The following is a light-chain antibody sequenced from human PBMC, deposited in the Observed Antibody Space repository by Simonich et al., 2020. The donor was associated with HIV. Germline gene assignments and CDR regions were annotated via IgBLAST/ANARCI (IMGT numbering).Light chain of an antibody. Sequence: EIVMTQSPAPLSVSPGERATLSCRASQSVTNNLAWYQQKPGQAPRLLIYGAYTRATGIPARFSGSGSGTEFTLTISSMQSEDFAVYYCQQYNDWPLYTFGQGTKLEIK. V-gene: IGKV3-15*01. CDR1: QSVTNN. J-gene: IGKJ2*01. CDR2: GAY. CDR3: QQYNDWPLYT.